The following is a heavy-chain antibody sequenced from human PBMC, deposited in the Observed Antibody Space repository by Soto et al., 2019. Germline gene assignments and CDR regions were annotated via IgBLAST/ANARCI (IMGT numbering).Heavy chain of an antibody. V-gene: IGHV3-30*03. J-gene: IGHJ5*01. CDR3: ARWVGGSMYDNSGKYDS. Sequence: QVQLVESGGGVVQPGRSLRLTCAASGFIFSGSGMHWVRQAPGKGLEWVALVSNDGTRKYYGDSVKGRFTISRDNAENTLYLHMNSLRAEDTAVYYCARWVGGSMYDNSGKYDSWGQGTLVTVSS. CDR1: GFIFSGSG. CDR2: VSNDGTRK. D-gene: IGHD3-22*01.